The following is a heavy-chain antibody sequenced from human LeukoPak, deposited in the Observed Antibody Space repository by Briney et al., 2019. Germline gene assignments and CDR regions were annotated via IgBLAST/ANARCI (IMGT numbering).Heavy chain of an antibody. CDR2: INEDGSDK. Sequence: GGSLRLSCAASGFTFSDHYMDWVRQAPGKGLEWVAHINEDGSDKYYVDSVTGRFSISRDNTKNSLYLQMSSLRAEDTAVYYCATWSNAWEFDYWGQGTLVSVSS. V-gene: IGHV3-7*05. D-gene: IGHD1-26*01. CDR3: ATWSNAWEFDY. J-gene: IGHJ4*02. CDR1: GFTFSDHY.